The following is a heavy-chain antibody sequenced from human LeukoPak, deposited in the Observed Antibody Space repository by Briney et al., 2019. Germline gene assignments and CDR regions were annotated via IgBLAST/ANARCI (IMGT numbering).Heavy chain of an antibody. J-gene: IGHJ4*02. D-gene: IGHD6-19*01. V-gene: IGHV3-30-3*01. CDR2: ISYDGSNK. Sequence: GRSLRLSCAASGFTFSSYAMHWVRQAPGKGLEWVAVISYDGSNKYYADSVKGRFTISSDNSKNTLYLQMNSLRAEDTAVYYCAGLNIAVAGTFDYWGQGTLVTVSS. CDR1: GFTFSSYA. CDR3: AGLNIAVAGTFDY.